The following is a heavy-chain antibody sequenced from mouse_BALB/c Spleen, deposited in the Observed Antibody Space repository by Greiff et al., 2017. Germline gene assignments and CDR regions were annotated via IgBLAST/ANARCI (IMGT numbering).Heavy chain of an antibody. V-gene: IGHV1-54*01. CDR1: GYAFTNYL. Sequence: VQLQQSGAELVRPGTSVKVSCKASGYAFTNYLIEWVKQRPGQGLEWIGVINPGSGGTNYNEKFKGKATLTADKSSSTAYMQLSSLTSDDSAVYFCARGGYYGSTADAMDYWGQGTSVTVSS. J-gene: IGHJ4*01. CDR2: INPGSGGT. D-gene: IGHD1-1*01. CDR3: ARGGYYGSTADAMDY.